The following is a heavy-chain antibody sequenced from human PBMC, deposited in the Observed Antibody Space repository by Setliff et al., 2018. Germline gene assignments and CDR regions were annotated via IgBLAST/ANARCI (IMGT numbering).Heavy chain of an antibody. CDR3: ARRGWGSSSGDCYSPKGCYYYYMDV. V-gene: IGHV5-51*01. D-gene: IGHD2-21*02. J-gene: IGHJ6*03. CDR1: GYSFTKYW. CDR2: IDPADSDT. Sequence: GESLKISCKAAGYSFTKYWIGWVRQMPGKGLEWMGIIDPADSDTTYSPSFQGQVTISADKSIGTAYLQWSSLEASDTAIYYCARRGWGSSSGDCYSPKGCYYYYMDVWGKGTTVTVSS.